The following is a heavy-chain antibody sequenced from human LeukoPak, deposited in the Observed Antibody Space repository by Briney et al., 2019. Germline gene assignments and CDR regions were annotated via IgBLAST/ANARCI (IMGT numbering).Heavy chain of an antibody. D-gene: IGHD3-10*01. CDR1: GFTFSSYA. CDR3: ATFGVVTRDYYFQY. CDR2: VSSNGAKT. J-gene: IGHJ4*02. V-gene: IGHV3-23*01. Sequence: PGGSLRLSCAASGFTFSSYAITWVRQAPGKGLEWVSAVSSNGAKTYYADSVKGRFTISRDNYKNMVFLQMNSLRAEDTAVYYCATFGVVTRDYYFQYWGQGAQVTVSS.